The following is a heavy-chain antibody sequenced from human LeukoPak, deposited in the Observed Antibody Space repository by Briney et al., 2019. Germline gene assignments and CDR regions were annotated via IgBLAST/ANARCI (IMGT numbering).Heavy chain of an antibody. CDR2: ISSDGTGT. D-gene: IGHD3-3*01. J-gene: IGHJ4*02. CDR3: TRDFFGIDY. Sequence: GGSLRLSCAASGFTFTGYWMHWVRQAPGKGLVWVSYISSDGTGTNYADSVKGRFTISRDNAKNTVYLQMNSLRAEDTAVYYCTRDFFGIDYWGQGTLVTVSS. V-gene: IGHV3-74*01. CDR1: GFTFTGYW.